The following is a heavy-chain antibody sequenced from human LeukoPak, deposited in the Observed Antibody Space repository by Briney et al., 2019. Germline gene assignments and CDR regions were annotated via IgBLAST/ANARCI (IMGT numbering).Heavy chain of an antibody. D-gene: IGHD3-16*01. CDR3: VRGAFRGYYMDV. CDR1: GFTFSSHW. J-gene: IGHJ6*03. Sequence: GGSLRLSCAASGFTFSSHWMHWVRQAPGKGLVWVSRINTDGTTTNYADSVKGRFTISRDNAKNTPYLLMNSLRIGDTAVYYCVRGAFRGYYMDVWGKGTTVIVSS. CDR2: INTDGTTT. V-gene: IGHV3-74*01.